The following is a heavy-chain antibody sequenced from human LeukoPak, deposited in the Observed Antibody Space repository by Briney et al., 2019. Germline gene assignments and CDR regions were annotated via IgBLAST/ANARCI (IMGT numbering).Heavy chain of an antibody. V-gene: IGHV4-39*01. CDR2: IYYSGST. J-gene: IGHJ4*02. Sequence: SETLSLTCTVSGGSISSSSYYWGWIRQPPGKGLEWIGSIYYSGSTYYNPSLKSRVTISVDTSKNQFSRKLSSVTAADTAVYYCARRGSDKNFDYWGQGTLVTVSS. D-gene: IGHD3-10*01. CDR3: ARRGSDKNFDY. CDR1: GGSISSSSYY.